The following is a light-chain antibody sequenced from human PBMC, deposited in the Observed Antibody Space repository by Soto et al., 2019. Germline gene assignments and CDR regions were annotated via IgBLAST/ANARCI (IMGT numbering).Light chain of an antibody. V-gene: IGKV3-11*01. CDR3: QQRSNWPRT. Sequence: EIVMTQSPATLSVSPGERATLSCRASQSVSTYLAWFQQKPGQAPRLLIYDASNRATGIPARFNGSGSGTDFTLTIRSLEPEDFAVYYCQQRSNWPRTFGQGTKVDIK. CDR1: QSVSTY. J-gene: IGKJ1*01. CDR2: DAS.